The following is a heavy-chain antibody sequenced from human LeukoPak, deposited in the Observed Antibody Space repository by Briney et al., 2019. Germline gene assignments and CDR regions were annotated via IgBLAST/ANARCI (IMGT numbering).Heavy chain of an antibody. CDR2: IIPIFGTA. CDR3: ARDRDDSSGKFDY. Sequence: ASVKLSCTASGGTFSSYAISWVRQAPGQGLEWMGGIIPIFGTANYAQKFQGRVTITADESTSTAYMELSSLRSEDTAVHYCARDRDDSSGKFDYWGQGTLVTVSS. CDR1: GGTFSSYA. D-gene: IGHD6-19*01. J-gene: IGHJ4*02. V-gene: IGHV1-69*13.